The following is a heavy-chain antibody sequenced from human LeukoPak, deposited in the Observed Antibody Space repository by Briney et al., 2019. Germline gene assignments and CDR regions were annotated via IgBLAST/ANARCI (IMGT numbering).Heavy chain of an antibody. Sequence: GXXLRLSCAASGFTFSSYGMHWVRQAPGKGLEWVAFIRYDGSNKYYADSVKGRFTISRDNSKNTLYLQMNSLRAEDTAVYYCATELRYFDWLHAFDIWGQGTMVTVSS. V-gene: IGHV3-30*02. J-gene: IGHJ3*02. CDR3: ATELRYFDWLHAFDI. CDR2: IRYDGSNK. CDR1: GFTFSSYG. D-gene: IGHD3-9*01.